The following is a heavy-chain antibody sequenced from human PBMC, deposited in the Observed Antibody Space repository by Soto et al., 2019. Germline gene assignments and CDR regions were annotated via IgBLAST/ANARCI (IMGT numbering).Heavy chain of an antibody. V-gene: IGHV3-23*01. CDR3: TTIFRASEAFDT. J-gene: IGHJ3*02. D-gene: IGHD3-3*01. CDR1: GFTFSAYA. Sequence: GGSLRLSCAASGFTFSAYAMSWVRQAPGKGLEWVSSFSGGGGSTYYADSVRGRFTISRDNSKNTVDLQMNSLKIEDTGVYYCTTIFRASEAFDTWGPGTMVTVSS. CDR2: FSGGGGST.